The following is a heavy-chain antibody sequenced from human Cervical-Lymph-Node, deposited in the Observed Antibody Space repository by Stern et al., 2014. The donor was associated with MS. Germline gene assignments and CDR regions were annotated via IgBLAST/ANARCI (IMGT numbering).Heavy chain of an antibody. CDR3: ARHDEYAFDI. V-gene: IGHV5-51*01. CDR1: GYSFTSYW. CDR2: IYPGDSET. Sequence: EVQLVESGAEVKKPGESLKISCKGSGYSFTSYWIGWVRQMPGKGLAWMGIIYPGDSETRDSPAFQGQVTISADKSISTASLQWSSLKASDTAIYYCARHDEYAFDIWGQGTKVTVSS. J-gene: IGHJ3*02.